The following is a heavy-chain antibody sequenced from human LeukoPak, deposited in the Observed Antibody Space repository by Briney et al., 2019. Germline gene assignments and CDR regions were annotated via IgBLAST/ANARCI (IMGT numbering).Heavy chain of an antibody. D-gene: IGHD2-21*02. CDR1: GYTFTSYD. CDR2: INPNSGGT. Sequence: ASVKVSCKASGYTFTSYDINWVRQATGQGLEWMGWINPNSGGTNYAQKFQGRVTMTRDTSISTAYMELSRLRSDDTAVYYCARDGRCGGDCYDNWFDPWGQGTLVTVSS. CDR3: ARDGRCGGDCYDNWFDP. J-gene: IGHJ5*02. V-gene: IGHV1-2*02.